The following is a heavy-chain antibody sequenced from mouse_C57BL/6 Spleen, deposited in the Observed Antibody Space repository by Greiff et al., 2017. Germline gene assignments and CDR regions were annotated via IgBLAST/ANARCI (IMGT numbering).Heavy chain of an antibody. Sequence: EVQGVESGGGLVKPGGSLKLSCAASGFTFSDYGMHWVRQAPEQGLEWVAYISSGSSTIYYADTVKGRFTISRDNAKNTLFLQMTSLRSEDTAMYYCARGGYYGSSSLFDYWGQGTTLTVSS. CDR1: GFTFSDYG. CDR3: ARGGYYGSSSLFDY. J-gene: IGHJ2*01. CDR2: ISSGSSTI. V-gene: IGHV5-17*01. D-gene: IGHD1-1*01.